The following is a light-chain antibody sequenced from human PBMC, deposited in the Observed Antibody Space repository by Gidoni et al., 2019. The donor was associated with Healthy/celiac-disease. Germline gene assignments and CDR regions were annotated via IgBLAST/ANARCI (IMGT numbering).Light chain of an antibody. CDR2: GAS. CDR1: QSVSSSY. CDR3: QQYGSSPQT. V-gene: IGKV3-20*01. J-gene: IGKJ2*01. Sequence: EIVLTQSPGTLSLSPGERATLSCRASQSVSSSYLAWYQQKPGQAPRLRIYGASSRATGIPDRFSGSGSGTDFTLTISRLEPEDFAVYYCQQYGSSPQTFXXXTKLEIK.